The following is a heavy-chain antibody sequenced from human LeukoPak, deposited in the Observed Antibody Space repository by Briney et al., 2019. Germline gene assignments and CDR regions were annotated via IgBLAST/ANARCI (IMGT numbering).Heavy chain of an antibody. CDR2: IYTSGST. CDR1: GGSTSSYY. D-gene: IGHD4-11*01. J-gene: IGHJ4*02. Sequence: SETLSLTCTVSGGSTSSYYWSWLRHPAGKGLEWIGRIYTSGSTNYNPSLKSRVTMSVDTSKNQFSLKLSSVTAADTAVYYCARDPPYTGFDYWGQGTLVTVSS. CDR3: ARDPPYTGFDY. V-gene: IGHV4-4*07.